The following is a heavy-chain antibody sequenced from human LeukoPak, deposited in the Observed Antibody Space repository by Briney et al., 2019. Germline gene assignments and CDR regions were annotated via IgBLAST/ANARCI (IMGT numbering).Heavy chain of an antibody. CDR1: GFTFDDYA. V-gene: IGHV3-9*03. CDR2: ISWNSGSI. CDR3: AKGYCSSTSCSGDY. J-gene: IGHJ4*02. Sequence: GGSLRLSCAASGFTFDDYAMHWVRQAPGKGLEWVSGISWNSGSIAYADSVKGRFTISRDNAKNSLYLQMNSLRAEDMALYYCAKGYCSSTSCSGDYWGQGTLVTVPS. D-gene: IGHD2-2*01.